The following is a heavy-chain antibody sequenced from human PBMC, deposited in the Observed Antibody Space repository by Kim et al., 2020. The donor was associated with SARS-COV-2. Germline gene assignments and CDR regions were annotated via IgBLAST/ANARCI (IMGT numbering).Heavy chain of an antibody. Sequence: GGSLRLSCTASGFTFGNYAMSWFRQAPGKGLEWVGFISSKANGRTTEYASSVKGSFTISRDDSKSISYLQMNSLKTEDTAVYYCTSYTLTGYCSSTSCYYWGQGTLVTVSS. V-gene: IGHV3-49*03. CDR3: TSYTLTGYCSSTSCYY. CDR1: GFTFGNYA. CDR2: ISSKANGRTT. J-gene: IGHJ4*02. D-gene: IGHD2-2*01.